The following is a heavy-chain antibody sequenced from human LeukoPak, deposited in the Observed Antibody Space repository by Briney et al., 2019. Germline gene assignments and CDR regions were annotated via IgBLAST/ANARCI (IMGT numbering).Heavy chain of an antibody. CDR1: GGTFSSYT. Sequence: GASVKASCKASGGTFSSYTISWVRQAPGQGFEWMGRIIPISHIANYAQKFQGRVTITADTSTSTAYMELSSLTSEDTAVYYCATGPDGARLLDSWGQGTLVTVSS. J-gene: IGHJ4*02. D-gene: IGHD6-6*01. CDR2: IIPISHIA. CDR3: ATGPDGARLLDS. V-gene: IGHV1-69*02.